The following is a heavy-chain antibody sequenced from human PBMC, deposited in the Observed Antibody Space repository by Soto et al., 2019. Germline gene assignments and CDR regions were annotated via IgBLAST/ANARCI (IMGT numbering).Heavy chain of an antibody. Sequence: GGSLRLSCAASGFTFDYYAMHWVRQAPGKGLEWVSGISWNSGSIGYADSVKGRFTISRDNAKNSLYLQMNSLRAEDTALYYCAKDGGSSPYYYYGMDVWGQGTTVTVSS. CDR1: GFTFDYYA. D-gene: IGHD6-13*01. CDR2: ISWNSGSI. J-gene: IGHJ6*02. V-gene: IGHV3-9*01. CDR3: AKDGGSSPYYYYGMDV.